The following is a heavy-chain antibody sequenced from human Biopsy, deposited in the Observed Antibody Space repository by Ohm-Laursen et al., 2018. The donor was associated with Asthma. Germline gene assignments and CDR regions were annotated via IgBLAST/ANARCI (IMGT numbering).Heavy chain of an antibody. Sequence: SLRLSCSASGFAFSQCGMHWVRQGPGKGLEWVALVSSDGHNKYYEQSVKGRFTISRDNSRNRLDLQINRLTVEDSAVYFCARQSGQDNGDSSAFDTWGQGTKVAVSS. D-gene: IGHD3-22*01. CDR3: ARQSGQDNGDSSAFDT. CDR1: GFAFSQCG. J-gene: IGHJ3*02. V-gene: IGHV3-30*03. CDR2: VSSDGHNK.